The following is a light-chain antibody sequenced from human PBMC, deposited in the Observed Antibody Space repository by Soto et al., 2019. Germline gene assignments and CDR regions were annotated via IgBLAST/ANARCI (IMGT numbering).Light chain of an antibody. J-gene: IGKJ4*01. V-gene: IGKV1-39*01. CDR1: QSISSY. CDR2: TAS. Sequence: DIQMTQSPSSLSASVGDRVTITCRSSQSISSYLNWYQQKPRKAPKLLIYTASTLQSVVPSRFSGSGSGTGFPLTINSLKPQDFATYFCQQTYSTPLPFGGGTQAEMK. CDR3: QQTYSTPLP.